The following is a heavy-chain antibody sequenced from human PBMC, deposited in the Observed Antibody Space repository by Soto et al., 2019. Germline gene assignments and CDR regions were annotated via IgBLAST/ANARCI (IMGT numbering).Heavy chain of an antibody. CDR3: ARRSRNYYYYMDV. Sequence: PGGSLRLSCAASGCTFSSYWMHWVRQAPGKGLVWVSRINSDGSSTSCADSVKGRFTISRDNAKNTLYLQMNSLRAEDTAVYYCARRSRNYYYYMDVWGKGTTVTVSS. CDR1: GCTFSSYW. J-gene: IGHJ6*03. CDR2: INSDGSST. V-gene: IGHV3-74*01.